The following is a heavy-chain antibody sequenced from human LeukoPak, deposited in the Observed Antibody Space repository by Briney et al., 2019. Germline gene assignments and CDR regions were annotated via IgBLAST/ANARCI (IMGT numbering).Heavy chain of an antibody. J-gene: IGHJ4*02. D-gene: IGHD6-13*01. CDR3: ARGYQGSSSWYYFDY. V-gene: IGHV3-23*01. CDR1: GFTFSNYA. CDR2: ISGSGDST. Sequence: GGSLRLSCAASGFTFSNYAMSWVRQAPGKGLEWVSVISGSGDSTYYADSVKGRFTISRDNSKNTLYLQMNSLRAEDTAVYYCARGYQGSSSWYYFDYWGQGTLVSVSS.